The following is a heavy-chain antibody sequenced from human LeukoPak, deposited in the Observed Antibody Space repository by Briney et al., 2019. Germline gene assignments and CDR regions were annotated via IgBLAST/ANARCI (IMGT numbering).Heavy chain of an antibody. Sequence: SGGSLRLSCAASGFTFSSYAMHWVRQAPGKGLEYVSAISSNGGSTYYANSVKGRFTISRDNSKNTLYLQMGNLRAEDMAVYYCARDIYDGSGSYYYMDIWGKGTTVTVSS. J-gene: IGHJ6*03. CDR1: GFTFSSYA. V-gene: IGHV3-64*01. CDR2: ISSNGGST. CDR3: ARDIYDGSGSYYYMDI. D-gene: IGHD3-10*01.